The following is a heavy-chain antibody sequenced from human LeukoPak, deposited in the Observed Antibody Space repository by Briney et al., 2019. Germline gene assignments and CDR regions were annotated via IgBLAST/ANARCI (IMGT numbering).Heavy chain of an antibody. CDR2: VDREDGET. D-gene: IGHD3-3*01. Sequence: ASVKVSCKVSGYTFTDYYMHWVQQAPGKGLEWMGLVDREDGETIYAEKFQGRVTVTADTSTDTAYMELSSLRSEDTAVYYCATGVADDFWSGYYTIDPWGQGALVTVSS. J-gene: IGHJ5*02. V-gene: IGHV1-69-2*01. CDR3: ATGVADDFWSGYYTIDP. CDR1: GYTFTDYY.